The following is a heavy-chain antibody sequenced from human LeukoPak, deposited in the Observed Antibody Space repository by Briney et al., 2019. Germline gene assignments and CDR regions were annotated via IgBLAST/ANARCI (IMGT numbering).Heavy chain of an antibody. CDR3: AKPSKYGNFFDY. J-gene: IGHJ4*02. V-gene: IGHV3-23*01. D-gene: IGHD2-2*01. CDR2: ISSGGVDT. CDR1: GFSFSMNS. Sequence: GSLRLSCAVSGFSFSMNSMSWVRKAPGKGLEWISAISSGGVDTFYADSVQGRFTISRDISKNTLYLQMDSLRADDTAVYYCAKPSKYGNFFDYWGQGTLVTVSS.